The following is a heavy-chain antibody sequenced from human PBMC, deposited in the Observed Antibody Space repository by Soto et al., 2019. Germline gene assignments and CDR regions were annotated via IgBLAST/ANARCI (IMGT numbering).Heavy chain of an antibody. J-gene: IGHJ5*02. D-gene: IGHD5-18*01. CDR2: ISRSSSVI. Sequence: GGSLRLSCATTRFTFGSYSMNWVHQALGKGLEWVSYISRSSSVIYYADSVKGRFTISRDNAKNSLYLQMNSLRAEDTAVYYCATEGGPPAMDQFNWFDPWGQGT. V-gene: IGHV3-48*01. CDR1: RFTFGSYS. CDR3: ATEGGPPAMDQFNWFDP.